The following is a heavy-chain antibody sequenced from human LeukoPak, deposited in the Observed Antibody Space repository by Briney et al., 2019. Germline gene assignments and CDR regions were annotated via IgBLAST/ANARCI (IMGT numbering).Heavy chain of an antibody. CDR2: ISYDGSNK. V-gene: IGHV3-30-3*01. CDR3: AKVSDKEYYYDPGAY. J-gene: IGHJ4*02. D-gene: IGHD3-22*01. CDR1: GFTFSSYA. Sequence: GRSLRLSCAASGFTFSSYAMHWVRQAPGKGLEWVAVISYDGSNKYYADSVKGRFTISRDNSKNTLYLQMNSLRAEDTAVYYCAKVSDKEYYYDPGAYWGQGTLVTVSS.